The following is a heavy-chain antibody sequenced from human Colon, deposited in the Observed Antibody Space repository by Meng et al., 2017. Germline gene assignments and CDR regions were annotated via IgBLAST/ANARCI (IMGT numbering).Heavy chain of an antibody. Sequence: SGPTLVKPTQTLTLTCTFSGFSLSTSGVGVGWIRQPPGKALEWLALIYWNDGKRYSPSLKSRLTITKDTSKNQVVLTMTNMDPVDTATYYCALYMVRGVIILDYSPFDPWGQGTLVTVSS. V-gene: IGHV2-5*01. CDR2: IYWNDGK. CDR3: ALYMVRGVIILDYSPFDP. CDR1: GFSLSTSGVG. D-gene: IGHD3-10*01. J-gene: IGHJ5*02.